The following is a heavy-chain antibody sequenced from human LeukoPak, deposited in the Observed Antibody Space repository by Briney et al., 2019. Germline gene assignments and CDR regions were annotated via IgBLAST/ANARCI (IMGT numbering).Heavy chain of an antibody. Sequence: PGGTLRLSCAASGFTFSSYAMSWVRQAPGKGLEWVSAVSGSAGSTYYADSVKGRFTISRDNSKNTLYLQMNSLRAEDTAVYYCAVSFYYYYMDVWGKGTTVTVSS. V-gene: IGHV3-23*01. CDR2: VSGSAGST. CDR1: GFTFSSYA. D-gene: IGHD1-7*01. CDR3: AVSFYYYYMDV. J-gene: IGHJ6*03.